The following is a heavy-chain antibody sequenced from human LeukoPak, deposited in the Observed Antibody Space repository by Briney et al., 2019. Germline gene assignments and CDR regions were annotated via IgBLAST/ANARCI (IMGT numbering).Heavy chain of an antibody. Sequence: PSETLSLTCTVSGGSISTYYWSWIRHPPGEGLEWMRYIYHSGRTNYHPSLKGRVTISVDPSNTQSSLKLSSVPAADTAVYYCARDADDAFDIWGQGTMVTVSS. J-gene: IGHJ3*02. V-gene: IGHV4-59*01. CDR3: ARDADDAFDI. CDR1: GGSISTYY. CDR2: IYHSGRT.